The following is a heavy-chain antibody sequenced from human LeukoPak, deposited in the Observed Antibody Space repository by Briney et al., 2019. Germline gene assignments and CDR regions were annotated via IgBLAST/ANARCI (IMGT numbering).Heavy chain of an antibody. Sequence: GGSLRLSCAASGFTFSSYGMHWVRQAPGKGLEWVAVISYDGSNKYYADSVKGRFTISRDNSKNTLYLQMNSLRAEDTAVYYCAKEGAAYCGGDCYSGRYYYYGMDVWGQGTTVTVSS. D-gene: IGHD2-21*02. CDR3: AKEGAAYCGGDCYSGRYYYYGMDV. V-gene: IGHV3-30*18. J-gene: IGHJ6*02. CDR2: ISYDGSNK. CDR1: GFTFSSYG.